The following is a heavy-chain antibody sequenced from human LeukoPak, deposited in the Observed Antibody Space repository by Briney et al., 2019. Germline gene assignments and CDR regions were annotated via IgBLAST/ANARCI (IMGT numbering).Heavy chain of an antibody. V-gene: IGHV3-30*04. J-gene: IGHJ6*02. CDR2: ISYDGSNK. D-gene: IGHD5-12*01. CDR1: GFTFSSYA. CDR3: ARDRGYSGYDPCLWCYGMDV. Sequence: QPGRSLRLSCAASGFTFSSYAMHWVRQAPGKGLEWVAVISYDGSNKYYADSVKGRFTISRDNSKNTLYLQMNSLRAEDTAVYYCARDRGYSGYDPCLWCYGMDVWGQGTTVTVSS.